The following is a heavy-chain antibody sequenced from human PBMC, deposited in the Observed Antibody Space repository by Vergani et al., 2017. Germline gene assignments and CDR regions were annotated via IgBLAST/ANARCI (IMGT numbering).Heavy chain of an antibody. Sequence: QVQLVQSGAEVKKPGSSVKVSCRASGGKFSNYAINWVRQAPGQGLEWMGGIIPMFGTANYAQKFQDKITITADESTSTVYMELSSLRSEDTAVYYCAGFQPEYDSSDPGFLRWGQGTLVTVSS. D-gene: IGHD3-22*01. CDR1: GGKFSNYA. V-gene: IGHV1-69*12. CDR2: IIPMFGTA. CDR3: AGFQPEYDSSDPGFLR. J-gene: IGHJ4*02.